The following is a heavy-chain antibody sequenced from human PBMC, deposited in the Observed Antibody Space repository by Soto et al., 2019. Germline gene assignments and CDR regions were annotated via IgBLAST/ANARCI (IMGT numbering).Heavy chain of an antibody. CDR1: GFPFSRYN. CDR3: ARDDGGYRYGRRHYRFDS. Sequence: GGSLRLSCAASGFPFSRYNLNWVRQAPGKGLEWVASISASDSIYYADSMKGRFTISRDNAKTSLYLHMNDLRAEDTAVYYCARDDGGYRYGRRHYRFDSWGQGTLVTVSS. J-gene: IGHJ4*02. CDR2: ISASDSI. V-gene: IGHV3-21*01. D-gene: IGHD5-18*01.